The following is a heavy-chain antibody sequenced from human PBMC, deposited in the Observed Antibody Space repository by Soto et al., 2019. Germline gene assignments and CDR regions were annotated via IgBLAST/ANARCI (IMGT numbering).Heavy chain of an antibody. CDR3: VKDTHDHLRITIFGVVIGDHHYYRMDV. D-gene: IGHD3-3*01. Sequence: HPGGSLRLSCSASGFTFSSYAMHWVRQAPGKGLEYVSAISSNGGSTYYADSVKGRFTISRDNSKNTLYLQMSSLRAEDTAVYYCVKDTHDHLRITIFGVVIGDHHYYRMDVWGQGSKVPGAS. J-gene: IGHJ6*02. V-gene: IGHV3-64D*08. CDR1: GFTFSSYA. CDR2: ISSNGGST.